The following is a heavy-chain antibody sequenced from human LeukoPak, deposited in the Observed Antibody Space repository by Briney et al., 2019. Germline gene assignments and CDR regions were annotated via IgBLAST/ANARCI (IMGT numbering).Heavy chain of an antibody. D-gene: IGHD3-22*01. CDR1: GFTFSSYG. Sequence: PGGSLRLSCEASGFTFSSYGMHWVRQAPGKGLEWVAVISYDGTNKYFADSVKGRFTISRDNSKNTLYLQMNSLRAEDTAVYYCAQSDYYDSSGSSYGMDVWGQGTTVTVSS. CDR3: AQSDYYDSSGSSYGMDV. V-gene: IGHV3-30*03. J-gene: IGHJ6*02. CDR2: ISYDGTNK.